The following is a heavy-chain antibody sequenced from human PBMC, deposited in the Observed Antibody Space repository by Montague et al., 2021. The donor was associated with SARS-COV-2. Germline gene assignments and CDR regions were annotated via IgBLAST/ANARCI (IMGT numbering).Heavy chain of an antibody. CDR3: ARDVRYYDFWSGRAQTSPDY. CDR2: IYHSGST. J-gene: IGHJ4*02. CDR1: GYSISSGYY. Sequence: SETLSLTCTLSGYSISSGYYWGWIRHPPGKGLEWIGSIYHSGSTXYNPSLKSRVTISVDTSKNQFSLKLSSVTAADTAVYYCARDVRYYDFWSGRAQTSPDYWGQGTLVTVSS. V-gene: IGHV4-38-2*02. D-gene: IGHD3-3*01.